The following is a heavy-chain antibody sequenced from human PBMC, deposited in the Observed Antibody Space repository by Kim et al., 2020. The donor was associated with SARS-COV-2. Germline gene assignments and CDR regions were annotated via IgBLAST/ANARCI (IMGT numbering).Heavy chain of an antibody. CDR2: ISYDGSNK. Sequence: GGSLRLSCAASGFTFSSYAMHWVRQAPGKGLEWVAVISYDGSNKYYADSVKGRFTISRDNSKNTLYLQMNSLRAEDTAVYYCARGAYDYGDYVVGLPARYFDLWGRGTLVTVSS. D-gene: IGHD4-17*01. CDR3: ARGAYDYGDYVVGLPARYFDL. J-gene: IGHJ2*01. V-gene: IGHV3-30*04. CDR1: GFTFSSYA.